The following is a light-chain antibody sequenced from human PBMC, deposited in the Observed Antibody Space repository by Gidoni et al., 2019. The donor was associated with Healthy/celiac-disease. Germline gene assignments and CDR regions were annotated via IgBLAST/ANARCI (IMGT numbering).Light chain of an antibody. V-gene: IGKV3D-15*01. J-gene: IGKJ1*01. Sequence: EIVMTQSPATLSVSPGERATLSCRASQGVSSNLAWYQQKPGQAPRLLIYGASITATGIPARFSGSGSGTEVTLTISSLQSEDFAVYYCQQYNNWPSWTFGQGTKVEIK. CDR1: QGVSSN. CDR2: GAS. CDR3: QQYNNWPSWT.